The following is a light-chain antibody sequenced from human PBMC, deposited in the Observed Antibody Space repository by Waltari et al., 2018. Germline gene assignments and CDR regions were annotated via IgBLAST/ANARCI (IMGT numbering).Light chain of an antibody. CDR1: SSDVGGYNY. CDR2: DVS. V-gene: IGLV2-14*03. CDR3: SSYTSSSTPHVV. Sequence: QSALTQPASVSGSPGQSLPISCTGTSSDVGGYNYVSWYQQHPGKAPKLMIYDVSNRPSGVSKRFSGSKSGNTASLTISGLQAEDEADYYCSSYTSSSTPHVVFGGGTKLTVL. J-gene: IGLJ2*01.